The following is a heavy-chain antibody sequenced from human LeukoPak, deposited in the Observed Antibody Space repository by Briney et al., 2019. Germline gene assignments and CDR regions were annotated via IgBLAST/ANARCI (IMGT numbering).Heavy chain of an antibody. Sequence: KTSETLSLTCTVFGGSISSYYWSWIRQPPGKGLEWIGYIYYSGSTNYNPSLKSRVTISVDTSKNRFSLKLSSVTAADTAVYYCARHRRFGELLYEYWGQGTLVTVSS. CDR1: GGSISSYY. V-gene: IGHV4-59*08. CDR2: IYYSGST. J-gene: IGHJ4*02. CDR3: ARHRRFGELLYEY. D-gene: IGHD3-10*01.